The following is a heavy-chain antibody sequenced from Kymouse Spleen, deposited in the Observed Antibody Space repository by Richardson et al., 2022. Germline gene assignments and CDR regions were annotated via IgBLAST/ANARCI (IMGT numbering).Heavy chain of an antibody. CDR3: ARGGAMVRGVIIRDYYYGMDV. V-gene: IGHV4-34*01. J-gene: IGHJ6*02. CDR1: GGSFSGYY. CDR2: INHSGST. Sequence: QVQLQQWGAGLLKPSETLSLTCAVYGGSFSGYYWSWIRQPPGKGLEWIGEINHSGSTNYNPSLKSRVTISVDTSKNQFSLKLSSVTAADTAVYYCARGGAMVRGVIIRDYYYGMDVWGQGTTVTVSS. D-gene: IGHD3-10*01.